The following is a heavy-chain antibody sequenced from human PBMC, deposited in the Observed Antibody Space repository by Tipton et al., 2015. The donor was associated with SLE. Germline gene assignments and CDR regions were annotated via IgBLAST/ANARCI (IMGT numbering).Heavy chain of an antibody. V-gene: IGHV4-31*03. CDR1: GGSISSGGYY. D-gene: IGHD3-9*01. Sequence: TLSLTCTVSGGSISSGGYYWSWIRQHPGKGLEWIGYIYYSGSTYYNPSLKSRVTISVDTSKNQFSLKLSSVAAADTAVYYCASYPTGSYYFDYWGQGTLVTVSS. CDR3: ASYPTGSYYFDY. J-gene: IGHJ4*02. CDR2: IYYSGST.